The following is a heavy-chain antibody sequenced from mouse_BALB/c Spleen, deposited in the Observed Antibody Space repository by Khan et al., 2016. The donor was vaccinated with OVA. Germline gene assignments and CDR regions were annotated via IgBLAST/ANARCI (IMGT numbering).Heavy chain of an antibody. Sequence: QVRLQQSGAELMKPGASVKISCKATGYTFSGYWLEWVKQRPGHGLEWIGEILPGSGSRNYNEKFKGKATFTADISSKTTYMQLSSLTSEDSAVHYCARVNYGSRDYFDYWGQGTTLTVSS. V-gene: IGHV1-9*01. J-gene: IGHJ2*01. CDR1: GYTFSGYW. CDR3: ARVNYGSRDYFDY. CDR2: ILPGSGSR. D-gene: IGHD1-1*01.